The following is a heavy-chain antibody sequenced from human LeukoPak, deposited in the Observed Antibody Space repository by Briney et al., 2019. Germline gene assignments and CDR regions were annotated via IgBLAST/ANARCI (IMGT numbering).Heavy chain of an antibody. D-gene: IGHD2-21*01. V-gene: IGHV4-61*02. J-gene: IGHJ1*01. CDR1: GGSISSGSYY. Sequence: SQTLSLTCTVSGGSISSGSYYWSWIRQPAGKGLEWIGRIYTSGSTNYNPSLRSRVTISVDTSKNQFSLNLSSVTAADTAVYYCAREVYCGGDCHTPAEYFQHWGQGTLVTVSS. CDR2: IYTSGST. CDR3: AREVYCGGDCHTPAEYFQH.